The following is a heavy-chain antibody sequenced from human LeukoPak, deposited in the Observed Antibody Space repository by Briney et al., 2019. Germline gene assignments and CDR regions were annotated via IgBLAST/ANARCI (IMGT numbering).Heavy chain of an antibody. D-gene: IGHD2-2*01. J-gene: IGHJ6*02. Sequence: SETLSLTCAVYGGSFSGYYWSWLRQPPGKGLEWIGEINHSGSTNYNPSLKSRVTISVDTSKNQFSLKLSSVTAADTAVYYCARVGMSGCSSTSCYDQGGLGYYYYGMDVWGQGTTVTVSS. CDR1: GGSFSGYY. CDR2: INHSGST. CDR3: ARVGMSGCSSTSCYDQGGLGYYYYGMDV. V-gene: IGHV4-34*01.